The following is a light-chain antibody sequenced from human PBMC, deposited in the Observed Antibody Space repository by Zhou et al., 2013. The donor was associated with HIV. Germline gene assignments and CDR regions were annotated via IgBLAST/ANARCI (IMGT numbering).Light chain of an antibody. CDR1: QSISSW. J-gene: IGKJ4*01. Sequence: DIQMTQSPSTLSASVGDRVTITCRASQSISSWLAWYQQKPGKAPKLLIYSASTLHSGAPSRFSGSGSGTEFTLTITNLQAEDFATYFCQQSYSVPLIFGGGTKIE. V-gene: IGKV1-39*01. CDR3: QQSYSVPLI. CDR2: SAS.